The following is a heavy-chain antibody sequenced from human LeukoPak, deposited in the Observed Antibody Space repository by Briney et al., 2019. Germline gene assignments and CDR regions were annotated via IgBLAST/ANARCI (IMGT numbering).Heavy chain of an antibody. V-gene: IGHV1-2*02. D-gene: IGHD3-10*01. J-gene: IGHJ4*02. Sequence: ASVKVSCKASGYTFTGYYIHWVRQAPGQGLEWMGWINPNSGDTNSAQKFQDRVTMTRDTSISTAYMELSRLRFDDTAVYYCARGSLRYFDYWGQGTLVTVSS. CDR1: GYTFTGYY. CDR3: ARGSLRYFDY. CDR2: INPNSGDT.